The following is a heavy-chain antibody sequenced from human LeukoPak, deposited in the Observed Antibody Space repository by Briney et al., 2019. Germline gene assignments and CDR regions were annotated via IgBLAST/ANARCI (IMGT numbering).Heavy chain of an antibody. CDR2: ISSSGSTI. D-gene: IGHD6-19*01. CDR3: ARDSSGWPFDY. CDR1: GFTFSSYE. J-gene: IGHJ4*02. V-gene: IGHV3-48*03. Sequence: GGSLRLSCAASGFTFSSYEMNWVRRAPGKGLEWVSYISSSGSTIYYADSVKGRFTISRDNAKNSLYLQMNSLRAEDTAVYYCARDSSGWPFDYWGQGTLVTVSS.